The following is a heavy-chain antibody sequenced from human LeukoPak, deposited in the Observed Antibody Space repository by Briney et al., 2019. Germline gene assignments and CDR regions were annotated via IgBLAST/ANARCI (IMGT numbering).Heavy chain of an antibody. Sequence: GGSLRLSCAASGFTFSNAWMSWVRQAPGKGLEWVGRIKSKTDGGTTDYAAPVKGRFTISRDDSKNTLYLQMNSLRAEDTAVYYCALDGYNYAFDIWGQGTMVTVSS. CDR1: GFTFSNAW. CDR2: IKSKTDGGTT. J-gene: IGHJ3*02. V-gene: IGHV3-15*01. D-gene: IGHD5-24*01. CDR3: ALDGYNYAFDI.